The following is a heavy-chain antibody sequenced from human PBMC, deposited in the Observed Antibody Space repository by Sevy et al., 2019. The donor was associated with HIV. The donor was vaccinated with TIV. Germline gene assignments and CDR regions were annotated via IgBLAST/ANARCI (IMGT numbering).Heavy chain of an antibody. CDR2: ISVYNGNT. V-gene: IGHV1-18*04. D-gene: IGHD2-8*02. CDR1: GYTFTSYG. J-gene: IGHJ4*02. Sequence: ASVKVSCKASGYTFTSYGFSWVRQAPGQGLEWMGRISVYNGNTTYAQKFQGRVNMTTNTSTTTAYMELWSLKSDDTAVYYCARNLLWGMSDYWGQGTQVTVSS. CDR3: ARNLLWGMSDY.